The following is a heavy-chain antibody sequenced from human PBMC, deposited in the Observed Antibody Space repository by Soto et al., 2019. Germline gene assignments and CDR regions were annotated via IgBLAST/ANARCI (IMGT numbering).Heavy chain of an antibody. V-gene: IGHV1-18*03. CDR2: ISAYNGNT. CDR1: GYTFSSYH. Sequence: QIQLVQSGAEVKKPGASVKVSCKASGYTFSSYHITWVRQAPGQGLEWMGLISAYNGNTNYAQKLQGRVTMTTDPSTITAYLELRSLRYDDMAVYYCARDLPPVDYWGQGTLVTVSS. J-gene: IGHJ4*02. CDR3: ARDLPPVDY.